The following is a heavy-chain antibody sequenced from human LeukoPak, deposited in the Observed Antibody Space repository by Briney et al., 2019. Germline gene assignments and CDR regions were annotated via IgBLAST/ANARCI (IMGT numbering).Heavy chain of an antibody. CDR3: AKDGYGDYVDFDY. V-gene: IGHV3-23*01. CDR1: GFTFSGYA. J-gene: IGHJ4*02. D-gene: IGHD4-17*01. Sequence: GGSLRLSCAASGFTFSGYAVSWVRQAPGKGLEWVSAISGSGGSTYYADSVKGRFTISRDNSKNTLYLQMNSLRAEDTAVYYCAKDGYGDYVDFDYWGQGTLVTVSS. CDR2: ISGSGGST.